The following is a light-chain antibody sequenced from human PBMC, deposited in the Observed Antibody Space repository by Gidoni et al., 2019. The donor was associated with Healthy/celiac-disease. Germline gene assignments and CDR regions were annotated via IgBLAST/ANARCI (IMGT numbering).Light chain of an antibody. V-gene: IGKV3-11*01. CDR2: DAS. Sequence: EILFTQSPATLSLSPGERATLSCRASQSVSSYLAWYQQKPGQAPRLLIYDASNMATGIPARFSGSGSGTDFTLTISSLEPEDFAVYYCQQRSNWLITCGQGTRLESK. J-gene: IGKJ5*01. CDR1: QSVSSY. CDR3: QQRSNWLIT.